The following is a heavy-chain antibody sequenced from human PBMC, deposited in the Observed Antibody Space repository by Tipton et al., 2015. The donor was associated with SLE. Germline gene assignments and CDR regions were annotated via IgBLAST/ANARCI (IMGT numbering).Heavy chain of an antibody. J-gene: IGHJ5*01. CDR3: ARTNWLDS. CDR1: GFSFDRYA. CDR2: IKGDGSEK. Sequence: SLRLSCAASGFSFDRYAMNWVRQAPGKGLEWVAHIKGDGSEKNYVDSVKGRFTISRDNARNSLFLQMNNLRDEDSALYYCARTNWLDSWGQGTLVTVSS. V-gene: IGHV3-7*01.